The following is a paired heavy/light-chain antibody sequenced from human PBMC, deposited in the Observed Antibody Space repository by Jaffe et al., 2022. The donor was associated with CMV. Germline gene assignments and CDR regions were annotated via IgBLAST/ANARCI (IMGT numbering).Heavy chain of an antibody. CDR1: GFTFSNYE. CDR3: ARFGRDGGRLQFDL. CDR2: INSGGDNI. D-gene: IGHD2-15*01. J-gene: IGHJ2*01. Sequence: EVQLVESGGGLVQPGGSLRLSCAASGFTFSNYEMNWVRQAPGMGLHWISYINSGGDNIFYADSVKGRLTISRDNARNSVYLQMNSLRAEDTAIYYCARFGRDGGRLQFDLWGRGTLVVVSS. V-gene: IGHV3-48*03.
Light chain of an antibody. CDR1: QSISTY. V-gene: IGKV1-39*01. CDR3: QQSYASPYT. CDR2: AAS. J-gene: IGKJ2*01. Sequence: DIQMTQSPSSLSASVGDRVSITCHTSQSISTYLNWYQQKPGQAPNLLIYAASSLQSGVPSRFSGTGSGTDFTLTISSLQFGDSATYYCQQSYASPYTFGQGTKLEI.